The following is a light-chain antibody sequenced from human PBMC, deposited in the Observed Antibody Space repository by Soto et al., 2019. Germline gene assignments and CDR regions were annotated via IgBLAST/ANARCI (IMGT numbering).Light chain of an antibody. CDR1: SSDVGSYNR. J-gene: IGLJ2*01. V-gene: IGLV2-18*01. Sequence: QSALTQPPSVSGSPGQSVTIPCTATSSDVGSYNRVSWYQQPPGTPPKLIIYEVSNRPSGVPDRFSGSKSGNTASLTISGLQAEDEADYYCSLYTSSSTVAFGGGTQLTVL. CDR3: SLYTSSSTVA. CDR2: EVS.